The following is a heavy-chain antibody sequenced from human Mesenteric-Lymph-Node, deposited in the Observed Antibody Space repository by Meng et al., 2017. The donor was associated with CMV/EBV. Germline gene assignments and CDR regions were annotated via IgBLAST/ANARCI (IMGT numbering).Heavy chain of an antibody. J-gene: IGHJ6*02. Sequence: GGSLRLSCAASGFTFNNYWMNWVRQAPGKGLEGVANIKQDGGEKNYVDSVKGRFTISRDYAQNSLYLQMNSLRAEDTAVYYCARQKCGGDCDMDVWGQGTTVTVSS. CDR3: ARQKCGGDCDMDV. D-gene: IGHD2-21*01. V-gene: IGHV3-7*01. CDR1: GFTFNNYW. CDR2: IKQDGGEK.